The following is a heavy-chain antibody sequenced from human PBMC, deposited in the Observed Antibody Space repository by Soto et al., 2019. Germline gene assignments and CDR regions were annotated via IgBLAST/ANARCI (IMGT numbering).Heavy chain of an antibody. V-gene: IGHV1-69*13. Sequence: LVKVSCKASGGTFSSYAISWVRQAPGQGLEWMGGIIPIFGTANYAQKFQGRVTITADESTSTAYMELSSLRSEDTAVYYCAREPFADTAMDYYYYYGMDVWGQGTTVTVSS. D-gene: IGHD5-18*01. CDR1: GGTFSSYA. J-gene: IGHJ6*02. CDR3: AREPFADTAMDYYYYYGMDV. CDR2: IIPIFGTA.